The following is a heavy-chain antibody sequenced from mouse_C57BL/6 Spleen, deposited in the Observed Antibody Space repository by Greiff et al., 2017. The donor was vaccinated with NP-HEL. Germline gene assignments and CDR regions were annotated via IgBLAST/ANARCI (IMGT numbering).Heavy chain of an antibody. Sequence: VQLQQSGAELVKPGASVKISCKASGYAFSSYWMNWVKQRPGKGLEWIGQIYPGDGDTNYNGKFKGKATLTADKSSSTAYMQLSSLTSEDSAVYFVARNLLRYPYAMDYWGQGTSVTVSS. CDR3: ARNLLRYPYAMDY. V-gene: IGHV1-80*01. CDR2: IYPGDGDT. J-gene: IGHJ4*01. D-gene: IGHD1-1*01. CDR1: GYAFSSYW.